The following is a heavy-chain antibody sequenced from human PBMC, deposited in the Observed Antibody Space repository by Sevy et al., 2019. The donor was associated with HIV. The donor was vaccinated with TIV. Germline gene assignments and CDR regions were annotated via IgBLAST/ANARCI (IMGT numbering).Heavy chain of an antibody. CDR2: ISYHGRDK. CDR3: AKDFTGYNGMDV. V-gene: IGHV3-30*18. J-gene: IGHJ6*02. Sequence: GGSLRLSCIVSGISFTTSGMHWVRQAPGKGLEWVAVISYHGRDKFYAESVKGRSTISRDNSKNMLYLQMNSLRAEDTGVYYCAKDFTGYNGMDVWGQGTMVTASS. D-gene: IGHD3-9*01. CDR1: GISFTTSG.